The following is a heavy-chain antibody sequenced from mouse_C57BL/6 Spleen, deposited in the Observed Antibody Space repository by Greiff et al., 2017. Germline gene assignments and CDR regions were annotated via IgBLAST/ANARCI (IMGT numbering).Heavy chain of an antibody. V-gene: IGHV1-69*01. D-gene: IGHD1-3*01. CDR1: GYTFTSYW. J-gene: IGHJ4*01. CDR3: ARLAQSYYAMDY. CDR2: IDPSDSYT. Sequence: QQPGAELVMPGASVKLSCKASGYTFTSYWMHWVKQRPGQGLEWIGEIDPSDSYTNYNQKFKGKSTLTVDKSSSTAYMQLSSLTSEDSAVYYCARLAQSYYAMDYWGQGTSVTVSS.